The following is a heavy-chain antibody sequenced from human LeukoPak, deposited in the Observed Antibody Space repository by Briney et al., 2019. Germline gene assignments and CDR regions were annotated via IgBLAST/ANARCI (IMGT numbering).Heavy chain of an antibody. V-gene: IGHV4-59*08. CDR3: ARHEWELLAWFDP. J-gene: IGHJ5*02. D-gene: IGHD1-26*01. Sequence: SETLSLTCTVSGGSISSYYWSWIRQPPGKGLEWIGYIYYSGSTNYNPSLKSRVTISVDTSKNQFSLKLSSVTAADTAVYYCARHEWELLAWFDPWGQGTLVTVSS. CDR1: GGSISSYY. CDR2: IYYSGST.